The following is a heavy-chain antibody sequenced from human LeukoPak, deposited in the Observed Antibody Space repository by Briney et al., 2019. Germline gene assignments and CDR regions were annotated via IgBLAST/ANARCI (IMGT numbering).Heavy chain of an antibody. V-gene: IGHV1-18*01. CDR1: GYTLTSYG. D-gene: IGHD6-6*01. CDR2: TNTYNGNT. Sequence: ASVKVSCKASGYTLTSYGISWVRQAPGQGLVCMGWTNTYNGNTSYAQNLQGRVTMTIDTSTSTAYMELRSLRSDDTAVYYCVRVSSSRGKLDAFDIWGQGTMVTVSS. J-gene: IGHJ3*02. CDR3: VRVSSSRGKLDAFDI.